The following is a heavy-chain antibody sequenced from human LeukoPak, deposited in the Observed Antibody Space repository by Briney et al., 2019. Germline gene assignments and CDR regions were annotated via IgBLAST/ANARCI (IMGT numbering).Heavy chain of an antibody. CDR3: AKDVGVVPICTFDY. Sequence: GGSLRLSCAASGLTFITSDFNWVRQAPGKGLEWLSTISATGSHIYYANSVKGRFTISRDNSKNTLYLQMNSLRAEDTAVYYCAKDVGVVPICTFDYWGQGTLVTVSS. D-gene: IGHD3-3*01. CDR1: GLTFITSD. CDR2: ISATGSHI. V-gene: IGHV3-23*01. J-gene: IGHJ4*02.